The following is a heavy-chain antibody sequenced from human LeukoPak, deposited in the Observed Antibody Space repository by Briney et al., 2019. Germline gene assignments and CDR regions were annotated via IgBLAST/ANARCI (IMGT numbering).Heavy chain of an antibody. J-gene: IGHJ3*02. D-gene: IGHD3-3*01. V-gene: IGHV3-33*01. Sequence: GGSLRLSCAASGFTFSSYGMHWVRQAPGKGLEWVAVIWYDGSNKYYADSVKGRFTISRDNSKNTLYLQMNSLRAEDTAVYYCARDVGVVITPGAFDIWGQGTMVTVS. CDR2: IWYDGSNK. CDR1: GFTFSSYG. CDR3: ARDVGVVITPGAFDI.